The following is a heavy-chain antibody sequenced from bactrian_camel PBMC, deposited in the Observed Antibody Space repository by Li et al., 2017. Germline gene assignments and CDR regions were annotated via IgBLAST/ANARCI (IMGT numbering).Heavy chain of an antibody. CDR1: GLSFSSAD. CDR3: VTSAGYPLSRFEDTY. D-gene: IGHD5*01. Sequence: VQLVESGGDSVQPGGSLRLSCAASGLSFSSADMSWVRQAPGKGLEWVSAINSDGGRTSYGDSVKGRYTISIDNAKKTVVYLQMNSLKPDDTAVYYCVTSAGYPLSRFEDTYWGQGTQVTVS. V-gene: IGHV3S40*01. CDR2: INSDGGRT. J-gene: IGHJ4*01.